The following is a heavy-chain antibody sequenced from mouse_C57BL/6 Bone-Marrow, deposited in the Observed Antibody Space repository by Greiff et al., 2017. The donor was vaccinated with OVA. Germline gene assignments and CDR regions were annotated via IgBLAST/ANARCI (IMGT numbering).Heavy chain of an antibody. V-gene: IGHV5-4*01. CDR3: ARDLGDGYRCAY. D-gene: IGHD2-3*01. Sequence: EVQGVESGGGLVKPGGSLKLSCAASGFTFSSYAMSWVRQTPEKRLEWVATISDGGSYTYYPDNVKGRFTISRDNAKNNLYLQMSHLKSEDTAMYYCARDLGDGYRCAYWGQGTLVTVSA. CDR1: GFTFSSYA. CDR2: ISDGGSYT. J-gene: IGHJ3*01.